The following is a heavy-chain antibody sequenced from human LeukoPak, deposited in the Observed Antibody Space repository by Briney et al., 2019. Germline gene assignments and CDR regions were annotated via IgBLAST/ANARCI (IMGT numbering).Heavy chain of an antibody. CDR1: GYTFTSYG. J-gene: IGHJ4*02. D-gene: IGHD3-3*01. CDR2: ISAYNGNT. CDR3: ARELVWSGYPSFDY. Sequence: ASVKVSCKASGYTFTSYGISWVRQAPGQGLEWMGWISAYNGNTNYAQKLQGRVTMTRNTSISTAYMELSSLRSEDTAVYYCARELVWSGYPSFDYWGQGTLVTVSS. V-gene: IGHV1-18*01.